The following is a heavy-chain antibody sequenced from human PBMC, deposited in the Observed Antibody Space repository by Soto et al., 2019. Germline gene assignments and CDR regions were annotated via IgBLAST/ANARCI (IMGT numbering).Heavy chain of an antibody. CDR2: ISAYNGNT. Sequence: QVQLVQSGAEVKKPGASVKVSCKASGYTFTSYGISWVRQAPGQGLEWMGWISAYNGNTNYAQKLQGRVTMTTDTSTSQAYMELSSLRSDDTGVYYCERHPCSGRSRYTAPEYFQQWGQGTLVTV. J-gene: IGHJ1*01. CDR1: GYTFTSYG. D-gene: IGHD2-15*01. CDR3: ERHPCSGRSRYTAPEYFQQ. V-gene: IGHV1-18*01.